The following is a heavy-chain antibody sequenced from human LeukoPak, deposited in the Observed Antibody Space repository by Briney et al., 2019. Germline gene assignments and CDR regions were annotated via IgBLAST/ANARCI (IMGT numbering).Heavy chain of an antibody. V-gene: IGHV3-33*01. J-gene: IGHJ6*02. Sequence: GGSLRLSCAASGLTFRRYGMHWVRQAPGRGLEWVAVIWNDGSTQYYADPVKGRFTISRDNSKNTLHLQMNSLRAEDTAVYYCARPLTNYCSSTSCYRGYYYYYGMDVWGQGTTVTVSS. CDR2: IWNDGSTQ. CDR3: ARPLTNYCSSTSCYRGYYYYYGMDV. D-gene: IGHD2-2*02. CDR1: GLTFRRYG.